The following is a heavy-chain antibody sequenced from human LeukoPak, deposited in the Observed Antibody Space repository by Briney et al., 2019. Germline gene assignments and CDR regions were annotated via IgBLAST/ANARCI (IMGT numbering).Heavy chain of an antibody. D-gene: IGHD2/OR15-2a*01. V-gene: IGHV3-7*01. J-gene: IGHJ6*02. Sequence: GGSLRLSCAASGFTFSSYWMSWVRQAPGKGLEWVANIKQDGSEKYYVDSVKGRFTISRDNAKNSLYLQMNSLRAEDTAVYYCASFLADYYYYGMDVWGQGTTVTVSS. CDR3: ASFLADYYYYGMDV. CDR1: GFTFSSYW. CDR2: IKQDGSEK.